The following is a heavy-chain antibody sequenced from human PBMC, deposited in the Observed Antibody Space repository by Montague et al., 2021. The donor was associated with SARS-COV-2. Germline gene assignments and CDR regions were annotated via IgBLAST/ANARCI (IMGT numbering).Heavy chain of an antibody. D-gene: IGHD3-3*01. J-gene: IGHJ5*02. CDR3: ARAGGFYDYWSGYSSSAGFFDP. CDR2: IYYSRST. V-gene: IGHV4-59*02. Sequence: SETLSLTCTVSGVSVSSYYWSWIRQSPGKGLQWLGYIYYSRSTDYNPSLKCRVTMSVDTSKNQLSLRLNSVTTADTAVYFCARAGGFYDYWSGYSSSAGFFDPWGQGILVTVSS. CDR1: GVSVSSYY.